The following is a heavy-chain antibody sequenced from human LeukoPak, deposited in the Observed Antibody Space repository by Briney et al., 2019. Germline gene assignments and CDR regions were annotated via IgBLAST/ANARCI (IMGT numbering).Heavy chain of an antibody. CDR1: GFTFSTYW. J-gene: IGHJ4*02. CDR3: ATITRSVSSHFDY. D-gene: IGHD1-26*01. CDR2: INGDGSTT. V-gene: IGHV3-74*01. Sequence: PGWSLRLSYAASGFTFSTYWMHWVRQAPGKELVWVSRINGDGSTTDYADSVRGRFTISRDNAKNTLYLQMNSLRADYTSVYYCATITRSVSSHFDYWGQGTLVTVSS.